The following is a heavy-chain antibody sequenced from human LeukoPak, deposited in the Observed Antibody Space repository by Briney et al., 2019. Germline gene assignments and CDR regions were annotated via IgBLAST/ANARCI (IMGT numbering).Heavy chain of an antibody. CDR3: ARGRYFDWLLLDY. CDR1: GFTFSSYG. Sequence: GGSLRLSCAASGFTFSSYGTHWVRQAPGKGLEWVAVIWYDGSNKYYADSVKGRFTISRDNSKNTLYLQMNSLRAEDTAVYYCARGRYFDWLLLDYWGQGTLVTVSS. D-gene: IGHD3-9*01. J-gene: IGHJ4*02. CDR2: IWYDGSNK. V-gene: IGHV3-33*01.